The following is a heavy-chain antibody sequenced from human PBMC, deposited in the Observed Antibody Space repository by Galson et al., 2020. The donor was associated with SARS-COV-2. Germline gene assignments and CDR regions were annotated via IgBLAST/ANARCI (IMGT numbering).Heavy chain of an antibody. V-gene: IGHV3-30*04. CDR2: ISYDGTKS. D-gene: IGHD6-13*01. Sequence: GGSLRLSCRASGFTFSSSAMHWVRQAPGKGLEWVAIISYDGTKSYNLDSVTGRFTISRDNSKNTLFLQMDSLTTEDTAVYYCARETDDYTSSWDDYWGQGTLVTVSS. CDR1: GFTFSSSA. J-gene: IGHJ4*02. CDR3: ARETDDYTSSWDDY.